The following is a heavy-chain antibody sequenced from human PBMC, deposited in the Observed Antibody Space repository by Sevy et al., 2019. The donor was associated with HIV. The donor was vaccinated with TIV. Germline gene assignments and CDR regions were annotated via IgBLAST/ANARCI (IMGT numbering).Heavy chain of an antibody. CDR1: GFTFRNFG. Sequence: GRSLRLSCTASGFTFRNFGMHWVRQVPGKGLQWVTFIRYDGSDKYYAASVKGRFTISRDDSKNTLYLQMDSLRAEDTAMYYCAKDLAGPGRRYFDYWGQGTLVTVSS. D-gene: IGHD6-13*01. CDR2: IRYDGSDK. CDR3: AKDLAGPGRRYFDY. J-gene: IGHJ4*02. V-gene: IGHV3-30*02.